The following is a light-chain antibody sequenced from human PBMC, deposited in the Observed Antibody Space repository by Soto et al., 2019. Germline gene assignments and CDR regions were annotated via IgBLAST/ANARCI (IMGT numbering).Light chain of an antibody. CDR2: LGS. CDR1: QSLLHSNGYNY. J-gene: IGKJ1*01. Sequence: DIVMTQSPLSLPVTPGEPASISCRSSQSLLHSNGYNYLDWYLQKPGQSPQLLIYLGSNRASGVPDRFSGSGSGTDFTLKISRMEAEDVGVYYCMQSLHTPWTFGQGTKVEIK. V-gene: IGKV2-28*01. CDR3: MQSLHTPWT.